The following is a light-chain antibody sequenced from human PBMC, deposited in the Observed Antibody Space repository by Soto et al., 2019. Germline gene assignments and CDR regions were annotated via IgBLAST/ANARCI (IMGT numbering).Light chain of an antibody. J-gene: IGKJ4*01. Sequence: EIVLTQSPGTLSLSPGESATLSCRASESVSDNYLAWYQQRSGQAPGLVIYGASSRASAVPDRFSGSGSGTDFTLTISVLEPQDFAVYDCQQYANSQLTFGGGTKVEIK. V-gene: IGKV3-20*01. CDR2: GAS. CDR1: ESVSDNY. CDR3: QQYANSQLT.